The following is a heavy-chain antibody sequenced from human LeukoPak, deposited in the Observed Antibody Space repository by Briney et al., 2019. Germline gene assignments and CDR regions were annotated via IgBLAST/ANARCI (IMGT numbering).Heavy chain of an antibody. D-gene: IGHD6-13*01. CDR1: GYRFTSYW. J-gene: IGHJ5*02. CDR3: ARQNVGIAAAGTVNWFDP. Sequence: ESLKISCKGTGYRFTSYWIGWVRQMPGKGLDWMGILYPGDSDTRYSPSFQGQVTISADKSISTAYLQWSSLKASDTAMYYCARQNVGIAAAGTVNWFDPWGQGTLVTVSS. V-gene: IGHV5-51*01. CDR2: LYPGDSDT.